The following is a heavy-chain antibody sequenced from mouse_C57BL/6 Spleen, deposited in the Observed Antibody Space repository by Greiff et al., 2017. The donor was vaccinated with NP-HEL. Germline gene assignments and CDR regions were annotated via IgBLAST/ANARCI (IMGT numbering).Heavy chain of an antibody. D-gene: IGHD1-1*01. J-gene: IGHJ3*01. V-gene: IGHV14-4*01. Sequence: VQLQQSGAELVRPGASVKLSCTASGFNIKDDYMHWVKQRPEQGLEWIGWIDPENGDTEYASKFQGKATLTADTSSNTAYLQLSSLTSEDTAVYYCTSRVYYYGSSPAWFAYWGQGTLVTVSA. CDR2: IDPENGDT. CDR3: TSRVYYYGSSPAWFAY. CDR1: GFNIKDDY.